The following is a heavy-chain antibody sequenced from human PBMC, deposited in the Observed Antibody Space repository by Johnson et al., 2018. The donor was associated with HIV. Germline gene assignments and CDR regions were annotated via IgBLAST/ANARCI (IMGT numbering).Heavy chain of an antibody. CDR2: IYSGGST. Sequence: MQLVESGGGLVQPGGSLRLSCAASGFTVSSNYMSWVRQAPGKGLEWVSVIYSGGSTYYADSVKGRFTISRDNSKSTLYLQMNSLRAEDTAVYYCARVRTGRENAFDIWGQGTMVTVSS. V-gene: IGHV3-66*02. CDR3: ARVRTGRENAFDI. D-gene: IGHD2-8*02. J-gene: IGHJ3*02. CDR1: GFTVSSNY.